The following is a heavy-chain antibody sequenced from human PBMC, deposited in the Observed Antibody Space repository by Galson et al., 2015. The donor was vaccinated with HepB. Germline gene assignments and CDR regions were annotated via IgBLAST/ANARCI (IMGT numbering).Heavy chain of an antibody. J-gene: IGHJ5*02. D-gene: IGHD6-25*01. CDR2: IYTGDTT. Sequence: SLRLSCAASGFTLSNYLSWVRQAPGKGLEWVSIIYTGDTTYYADSVKGRFTISRDNSKNTMYLQMNSLKTEDTAFYYCARVLQGNAFSGTWNNWFDPWGQGTLVTVSS. CDR1: GFTLSNY. V-gene: IGHV3-66*02. CDR3: ARVLQGNAFSGTWNNWFDP.